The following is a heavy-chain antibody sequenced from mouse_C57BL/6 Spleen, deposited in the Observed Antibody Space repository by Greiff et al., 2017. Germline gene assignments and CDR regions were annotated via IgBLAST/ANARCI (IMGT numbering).Heavy chain of an antibody. D-gene: IGHD4-1*01. V-gene: IGHV1-82*01. CDR1: GYAFSSSW. J-gene: IGHJ2*01. Sequence: QVQLKESGPELVKPGASVKISCKASGYAFSSSWMNWVKQRPGKGLEWIGRIYPGDGDTNYNGKFKGKATLTADKSSSTAYMQLSSLTSEDSAVYFCARTNWDRYYFDYWGQGTTLTVSS. CDR3: ARTNWDRYYFDY. CDR2: IYPGDGDT.